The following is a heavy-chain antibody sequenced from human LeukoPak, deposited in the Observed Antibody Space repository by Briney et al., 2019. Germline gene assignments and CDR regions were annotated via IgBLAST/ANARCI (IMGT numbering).Heavy chain of an antibody. D-gene: IGHD3-10*01. V-gene: IGHV3-21*01. CDR3: ARDSSITMVRGNPLDY. J-gene: IGHJ4*02. CDR1: GFTFSSYS. CDR2: ISSSSYI. Sequence: GGSLRLSCAASGFTFSSYSMNWVRQAPGKGLEWVSSISSSSYIYYADSVKGRFTISRDNAKNSLYLQMNSLRAEDTAVYYCARDSSITMVRGNPLDYWGQGTLVTVSS.